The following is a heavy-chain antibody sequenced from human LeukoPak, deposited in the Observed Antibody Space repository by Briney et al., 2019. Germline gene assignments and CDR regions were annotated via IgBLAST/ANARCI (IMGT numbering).Heavy chain of an antibody. Sequence: GGSLRLSCAASGIIFSDYYMSWIRQAPGKGLEWISYVSDSGSTKYYADSVKGRFTISRDNAKNTLYLQMNSLRAEDTAVYYCASIPPDSATADYWGQGTLVTVSS. CDR3: ASIPPDSATADY. D-gene: IGHD1-26*01. CDR1: GIIFSDYY. J-gene: IGHJ4*02. V-gene: IGHV3-11*04. CDR2: VSDSGSTK.